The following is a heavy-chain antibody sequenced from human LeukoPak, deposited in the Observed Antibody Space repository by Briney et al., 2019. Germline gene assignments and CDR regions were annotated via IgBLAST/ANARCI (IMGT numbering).Heavy chain of an antibody. CDR1: GGSISSYY. D-gene: IGHD3-22*01. J-gene: IGHJ4*02. CDR2: IYISGTI. CDR3: TRTSITMMGYYFDY. Sequence: SETLSLTCTVSGGSISSYYWSWVRQPAGKGLEWLGRIYISGTIDYNPSLKSPVTISLDTSKNQFSLKLNSVTAADTAVYYCTRTSITMMGYYFDYWGQGTLVTVSS. V-gene: IGHV4-4*07.